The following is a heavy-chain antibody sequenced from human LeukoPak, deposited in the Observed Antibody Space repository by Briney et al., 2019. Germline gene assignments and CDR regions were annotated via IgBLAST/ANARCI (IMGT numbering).Heavy chain of an antibody. J-gene: IGHJ4*02. Sequence: GGSLRLSCAASGFTFSSYGMHWVRQAPGKGLEWVAVISYDGSNKYYADSVKGRFTISRDNSKNTLYLQMNSLRAEDTAVYYCVKHWYGYYDSSGYSSFDYWGQGTLVTVSS. CDR2: ISYDGSNK. D-gene: IGHD3-22*01. CDR3: VKHWYGYYDSSGYSSFDY. V-gene: IGHV3-30*18. CDR1: GFTFSSYG.